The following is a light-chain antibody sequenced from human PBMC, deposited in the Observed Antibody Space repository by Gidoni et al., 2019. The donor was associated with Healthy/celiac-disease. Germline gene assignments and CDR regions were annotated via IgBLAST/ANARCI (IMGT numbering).Light chain of an antibody. V-gene: IGKV2-28*01. CDR1: QSLLHSNGYNY. Sequence: DSVLTPSPLSLPVTPAAPASISCRSSQSLLHSNGYNYLDWYLQKPGQSPQLLIYLGSNRAPGVPDRFSGSGSGTDFTLRISRVEAEDVGVYYCMQARQMRGFGPGTKVDIK. J-gene: IGKJ3*01. CDR3: MQARQMRG. CDR2: LGS.